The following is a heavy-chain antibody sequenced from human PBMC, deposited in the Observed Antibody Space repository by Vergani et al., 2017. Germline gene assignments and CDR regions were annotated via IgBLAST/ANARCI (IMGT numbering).Heavy chain of an antibody. V-gene: IGHV3-66*01. J-gene: IGHJ4*02. Sequence: EVQLVESGGGLVKPGGSLRLSCAASGFTFSSYEMNWVRQAPGKGLEWVSVIYSGGSTNYADSVKGRFTISRDNAKNSLYLQMNSLRAEDTALYYCAKDIMGSGSYGAFDYWGQGTLVTVSS. CDR2: IYSGGST. D-gene: IGHD1-26*01. CDR1: GFTFSSYE. CDR3: AKDIMGSGSYGAFDY.